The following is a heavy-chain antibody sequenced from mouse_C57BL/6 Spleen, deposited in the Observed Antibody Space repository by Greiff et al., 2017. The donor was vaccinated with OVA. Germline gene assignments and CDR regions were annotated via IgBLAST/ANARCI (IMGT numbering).Heavy chain of an antibody. J-gene: IGHJ4*01. Sequence: VKLMESGPGLVAPSQSLSITCTVSGFSLTSYGVHWVRQPPGKGLEWLVVIWSDGSTTYNSALKSRLSISKDNSKSHVFLKMNSLQTDDTAMYYGARQSSEDYYAMDDWGQGTSVTVSS. V-gene: IGHV2-6-1*01. CDR1: GFSLTSYG. CDR2: IWSDGST. CDR3: ARQSSEDYYAMDD.